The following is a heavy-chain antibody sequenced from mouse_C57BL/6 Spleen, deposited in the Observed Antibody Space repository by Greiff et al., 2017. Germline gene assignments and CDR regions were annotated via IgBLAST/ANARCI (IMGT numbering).Heavy chain of an antibody. CDR3: ARRDYYGSSYAMDY. V-gene: IGHV1-26*01. D-gene: IGHD1-1*01. CDR2: INPNNGGT. CDR1: GYTFTDYY. J-gene: IGHJ4*01. Sequence: EVKLQQSGPELVKPGASVKISCKASGYTFTDYYMNWVKQSHGKSLEWIGDINPNNGGTSYNQKFKGKATLTVDKSSSTAYMELRSLTSEDSAVYYCARRDYYGSSYAMDYRGQGTSVTVAS.